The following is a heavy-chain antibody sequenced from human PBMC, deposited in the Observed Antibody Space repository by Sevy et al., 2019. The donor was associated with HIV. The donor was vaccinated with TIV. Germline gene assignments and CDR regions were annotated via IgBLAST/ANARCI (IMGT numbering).Heavy chain of an antibody. D-gene: IGHD6-13*01. V-gene: IGHV3-30*18. Sequence: GGSLRLSCAASGFTFSSYGMHWVRRAPGKGLEWVAVISYDGSNKYYADSVKGRFTISRDNSKNTLYLQMNSLRAEDTAVYYCAKWGLAAAGQPDAFDIWGQGTMVTVSS. CDR2: ISYDGSNK. CDR1: GFTFSSYG. J-gene: IGHJ3*02. CDR3: AKWGLAAAGQPDAFDI.